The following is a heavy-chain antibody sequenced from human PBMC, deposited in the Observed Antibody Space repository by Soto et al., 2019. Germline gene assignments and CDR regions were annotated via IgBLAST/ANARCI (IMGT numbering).Heavy chain of an antibody. D-gene: IGHD6-6*01. J-gene: IGHJ5*02. CDR1: GFTFRRYD. CDR2: ISGSGGST. Sequence: PVGSLRLSCAASGFTFRRYDMRWVRQAPWQGLEWVSAISGSGGSTYYADSVKGRFTISRDNSKNTLYLQMNSLRDEDTAVYYCAKGGYSSSARRGRFDPWGQATLV. CDR3: AKGGYSSSARRGRFDP. V-gene: IGHV3-23*01.